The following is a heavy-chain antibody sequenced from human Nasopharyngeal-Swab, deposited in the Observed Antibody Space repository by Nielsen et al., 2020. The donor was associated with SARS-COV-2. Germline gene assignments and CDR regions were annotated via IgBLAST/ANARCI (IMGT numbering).Heavy chain of an antibody. Sequence: WVRQAPGQGLEWMGWISAYNGNTNYAQKLQGRVTMTTDTSTSTAYMELRSLRSDDTAVYYCARVTELLGRVFDPWGQGTLVTVSS. D-gene: IGHD3-10*01. CDR3: ARVTELLGRVFDP. J-gene: IGHJ5*02. CDR2: ISAYNGNT. V-gene: IGHV1-18*01.